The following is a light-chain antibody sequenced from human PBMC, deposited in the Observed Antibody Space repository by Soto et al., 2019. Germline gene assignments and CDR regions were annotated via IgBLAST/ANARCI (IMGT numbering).Light chain of an antibody. CDR2: EVS. CDR1: SSDGGYHNY. CDR3: SSYTSSSNYV. J-gene: IGLJ1*01. V-gene: IGLV2-14*01. Sequence: QSVLTQPASVSGSPGQSITIPCTGTSSDGGYHNYVAWYQQHPGRAPKLMIFEVSKRPSGISSRFSGSKSGNTASLTISGLQAEDDADYYCSSYTSSSNYVFGTGTKVTVL.